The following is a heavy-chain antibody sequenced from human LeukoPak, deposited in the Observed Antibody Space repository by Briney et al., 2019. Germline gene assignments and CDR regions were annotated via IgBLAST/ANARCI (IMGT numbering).Heavy chain of an antibody. J-gene: IGHJ6*02. V-gene: IGHV1-8*01. CDR2: MNPNSGNT. CDR3: ARGYTNYDFWSGYYRGGYYYYGMDV. D-gene: IGHD3-3*01. Sequence: ASVKVSCKASGYTFTSYDINWVRQATGQGLEWMGWMNPNSGNTGYAQKFQGRVTMTRNTSISTAYMELSSLRSEDTAVYYCARGYTNYDFWSGYYRGGYYYYGMDVWGQGTTVTASS. CDR1: GYTFTSYD.